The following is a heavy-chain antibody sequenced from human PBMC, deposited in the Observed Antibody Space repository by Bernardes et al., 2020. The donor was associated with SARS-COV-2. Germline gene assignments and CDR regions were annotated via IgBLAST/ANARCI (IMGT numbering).Heavy chain of an antibody. D-gene: IGHD2-2*01. CDR2: ISGSGGST. Sequence: VGSLSLSCEASGFTFSAYRMHWVRQAPGKGLEWVSAISGSGGSTYYADSVKGRFTISRDNSKNTLYLQMNSLRAEDTAVYYCAKSLRSNPDYFDYWGQGTLVTVSS. CDR3: AKSLRSNPDYFDY. CDR1: GFTFSAYR. J-gene: IGHJ4*02. V-gene: IGHV3-23*01.